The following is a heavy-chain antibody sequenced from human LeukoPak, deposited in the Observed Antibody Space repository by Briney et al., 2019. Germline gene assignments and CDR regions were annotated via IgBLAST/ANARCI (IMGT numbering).Heavy chain of an antibody. CDR3: ARAYRSSTSCPPYFDY. J-gene: IGHJ4*02. Sequence: GGSLRLSCAASGFTFSSYAMSWVRQAPGKGLEWVSAISGSGGSTYYADSVKGRFTISRDNSKNTLYLQMNSLRAEDTAVYYCARAYRSSTSCPPYFDYWGQGTLVTVSS. V-gene: IGHV3-23*01. CDR2: ISGSGGST. CDR1: GFTFSSYA. D-gene: IGHD2-2*01.